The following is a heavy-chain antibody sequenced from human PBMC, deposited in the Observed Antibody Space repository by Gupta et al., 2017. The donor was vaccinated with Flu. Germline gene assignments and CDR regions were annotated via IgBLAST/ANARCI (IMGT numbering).Heavy chain of an antibody. J-gene: IGHJ5*02. V-gene: IGHV4-31*03. CDR2: IYYNGNT. D-gene: IGHD3-22*01. Sequence: QVQLQESGPGLVTPSQTLSLACSVSGDAINSGGYYWNWIRQYQGKGLEWIGYIYYNGNTYYNPSLKSRVSMSLDTSKNRFSLKLTSVTAADTAVYYCARGSVVTAATFGNFFDPWGQGTLVTVS. CDR3: ARGSVVTAATFGNFFDP. CDR1: GDAINSGGYY.